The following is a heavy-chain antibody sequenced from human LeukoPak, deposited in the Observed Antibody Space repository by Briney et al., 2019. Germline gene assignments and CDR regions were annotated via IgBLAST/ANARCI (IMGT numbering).Heavy chain of an antibody. CDR2: INHSGST. CDR1: GGSFSGYY. Sequence: SETLSLTCAVYGGSFSGYYWSWIRQPPGKGLEWIGEINHSGSTNYNPSLKSRVTISVETSKNRFSLKLSSVTAADTAVFYCATHSSGYDSGNDAFDIWGQGTIVTVSS. CDR3: ATHSSGYDSGNDAFDI. J-gene: IGHJ3*02. V-gene: IGHV4-34*01. D-gene: IGHD3-22*01.